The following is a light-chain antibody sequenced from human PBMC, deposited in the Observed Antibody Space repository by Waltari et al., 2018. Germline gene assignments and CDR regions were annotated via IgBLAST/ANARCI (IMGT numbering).Light chain of an antibody. J-gene: IGLJ3*02. CDR3: GTWDNSLNAGV. CDR1: TSNIGGNY. V-gene: IGLV1-51*01. CDR2: GSK. Sequence: QSVVTQPPSVSAAPGQTVTISCSGSTSNIGGNYVSWYQLLPGTAPKLLIYGSKKRPSGIADRFSGSKSGTSATLGITGLQTGDEAEYHCGTWDNSLNAGVFGGGTKLTVL.